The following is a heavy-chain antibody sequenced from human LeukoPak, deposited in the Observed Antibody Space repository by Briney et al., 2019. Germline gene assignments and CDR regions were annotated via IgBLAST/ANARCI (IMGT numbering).Heavy chain of an antibody. CDR3: ASAGSGWYDY. CDR2: IWYDGSNK. Sequence: QTGGSLGLSCAASGFTFSSYGMHWVRQAPGKGLEWVAVIWYDGSNKYYADSVKGRFTISRDNSKNTLYLQMNSLRAEDTAVYYCASAGSGWYDYWGQGTLVTVSS. J-gene: IGHJ4*02. V-gene: IGHV3-33*01. D-gene: IGHD6-19*01. CDR1: GFTFSSYG.